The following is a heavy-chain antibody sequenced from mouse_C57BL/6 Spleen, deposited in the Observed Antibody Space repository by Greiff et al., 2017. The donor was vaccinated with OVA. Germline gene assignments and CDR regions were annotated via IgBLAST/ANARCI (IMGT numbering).Heavy chain of an antibody. D-gene: IGHD1-1*01. CDR1: GFTFSDYG. CDR3: ARWYYGSSYYAMDY. Sequence: EVKVVESGGGLVKPGGSLKLSCAASGFTFSDYGMHWVRQAPEKGLEWVAYISSGSSTIYYADTVKGRFTISRDNAKNTLFLQMTSLRSEDTAMYYCARWYYGSSYYAMDYWGQGTSVTVSS. CDR2: ISSGSSTI. V-gene: IGHV5-17*01. J-gene: IGHJ4*01.